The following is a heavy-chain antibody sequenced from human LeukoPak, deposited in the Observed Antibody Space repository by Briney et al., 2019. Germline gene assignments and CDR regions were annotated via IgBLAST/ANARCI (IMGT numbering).Heavy chain of an antibody. CDR2: IYYSGST. CDR3: ARDPGGSYYRYFDY. J-gene: IGHJ4*02. CDR1: GGSISSYY. Sequence: SETLSLTCTVSGGSISSYYWSWIRQPPGKGLEWIGYIYYSGSTNYNPSLKSRVTISVDTSENQFSLKLSSVTAADTAVYYCARDPGGSYYRYFDYWGQGTLVTVSS. V-gene: IGHV4-59*01. D-gene: IGHD1-26*01.